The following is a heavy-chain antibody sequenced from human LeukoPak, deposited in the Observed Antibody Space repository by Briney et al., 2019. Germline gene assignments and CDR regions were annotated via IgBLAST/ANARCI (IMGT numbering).Heavy chain of an antibody. CDR1: GDSINTKY. CDR2: VHSSGST. J-gene: IGHJ4*02. V-gene: IGHV4-59*08. CDR3: ARRQVGFYNGYSPFDY. Sequence: SETLSLTCTVSGDSINTKYWSWIRQPPGKGLEWIGYVHSSGSTDYNPSLKSRVLISVDTSRNQFSLKVTSVTATDTAMYFCARRQVGFYNGYSPFDYWGPGTLVTVSS. D-gene: IGHD5-18*01.